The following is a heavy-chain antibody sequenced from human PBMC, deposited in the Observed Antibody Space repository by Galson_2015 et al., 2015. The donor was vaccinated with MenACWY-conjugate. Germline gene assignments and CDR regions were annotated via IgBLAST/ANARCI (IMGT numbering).Heavy chain of an antibody. Sequence: SLRLSCAASGFTFGDYAMSWVRQAPGKGLEWVGFIRSKAYGGTTEYAASVRVRFTISRDDSKSIAYLQMNSLKTEDTAVYYCTRNTATVYYFDYWGQGTLVTVSS. CDR1: GFTFGDYA. J-gene: IGHJ4*02. CDR3: TRNTATVYYFDY. D-gene: IGHD5-18*01. CDR2: IRSKAYGGTT. V-gene: IGHV3-49*04.